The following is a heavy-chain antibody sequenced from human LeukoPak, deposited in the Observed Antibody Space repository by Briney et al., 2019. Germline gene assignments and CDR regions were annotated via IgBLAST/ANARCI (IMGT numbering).Heavy chain of an antibody. Sequence: GGSLRLSCAASGFTFSSYAMHWVRQAPGKGLEWVAVISYDGSNKYYADSVKGRFTISRDNSKNTLYLQMNSLRAEDTAVYYCARAQLPAKFDYWGQGTLVTVSS. D-gene: IGHD2-2*01. CDR3: ARAQLPAKFDY. J-gene: IGHJ4*02. CDR1: GFTFSSYA. V-gene: IGHV3-30*01. CDR2: ISYDGSNK.